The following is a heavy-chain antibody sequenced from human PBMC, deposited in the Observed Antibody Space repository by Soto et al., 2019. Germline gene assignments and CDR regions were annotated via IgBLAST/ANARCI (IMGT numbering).Heavy chain of an antibody. CDR3: ARQTTYSSSWYDY. CDR1: GGSISNYY. D-gene: IGHD6-13*01. CDR2: IYTSGST. Sequence: AETLSLTCTVSGGSISNYYWTWIRQPAGKGLEWIGRIYTSGSTNYNPSLKSRVTMSVDTSKNQFSLKLSSVTAADTALYYCARQTTYSSSWYDYWGHGTLVTVSS. J-gene: IGHJ5*01. V-gene: IGHV4-4*07.